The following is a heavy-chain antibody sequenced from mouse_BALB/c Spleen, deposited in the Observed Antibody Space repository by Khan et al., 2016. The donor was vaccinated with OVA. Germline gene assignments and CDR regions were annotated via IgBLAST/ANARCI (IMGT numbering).Heavy chain of an antibody. V-gene: IGHV2-9*02. CDR2: IWAGGST. D-gene: IGHD1-3*01. J-gene: IGHJ2*01. CDR3: AGLEDI. Sequence: VELVESGPGLVAPSQSLSITCTVSGFSLTSSGVHWVRQPPGKGLEWLGVIWAGGSTNYNSALMSRLSISKDNSKSQVFLKMNSLQTDDTAMYYCAGLEDIWGQGTTLTVSS. CDR1: GFSLTSSG.